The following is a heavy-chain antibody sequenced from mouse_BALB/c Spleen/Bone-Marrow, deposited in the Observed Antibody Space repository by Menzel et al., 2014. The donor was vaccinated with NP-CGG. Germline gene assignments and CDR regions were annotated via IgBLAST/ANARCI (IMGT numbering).Heavy chain of an antibody. CDR1: GYTFTSYY. V-gene: IGHV1S56*01. CDR2: IYPGNVNT. J-gene: IGHJ3*01. Sequence: QVQLQQSGPELVKPGASVRISCKASGYTFTSYYIHWVKQRPGQGLEWIGWIYPGNVNTKYNEKFKGKATLTADKSSSTAYMQLSSPTSEDSAVYFCARGGDYDWFAYWGQGTLVTVSA. D-gene: IGHD2-4*01. CDR3: ARGGDYDWFAY.